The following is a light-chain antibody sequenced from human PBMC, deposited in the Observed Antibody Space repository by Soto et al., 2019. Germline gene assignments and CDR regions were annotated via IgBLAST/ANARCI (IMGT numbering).Light chain of an antibody. V-gene: IGKV1-39*01. CDR3: QQSYSTPT. CDR1: QTVGNY. J-gene: IGKJ1*01. Sequence: DIQMTQSPSSLSASVGDRVTLTCRASQTVGNYLNWYQQKPGQAPQVLIYGASTLQSGVPSRFSASGSETDFTLTISSLQPEDFANYYCQQSYSTPTFGQGTKVEIK. CDR2: GAS.